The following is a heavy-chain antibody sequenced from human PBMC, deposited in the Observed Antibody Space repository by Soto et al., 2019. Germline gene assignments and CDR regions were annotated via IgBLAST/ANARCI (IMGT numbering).Heavy chain of an antibody. CDR1: GYIFTGYY. D-gene: IGHD6-19*01. CDR3: ATSLISIAVAGEPEYSVDY. Sequence: ASVKVSCKASGYIFTGYYMHWVRQAPGQGLEWMGWINPNSGDTNYTQKFQGWVTMTRDTSISTAYMELSRLRSDDTAVYYCATSLISIAVAGEPEYSVDYGGLG. CDR2: INPNSGDT. V-gene: IGHV1-2*04. J-gene: IGHJ4*02.